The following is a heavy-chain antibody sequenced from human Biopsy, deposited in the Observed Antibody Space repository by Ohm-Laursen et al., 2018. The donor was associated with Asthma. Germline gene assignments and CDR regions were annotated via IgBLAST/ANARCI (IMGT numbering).Heavy chain of an antibody. CDR1: GFAVSRDH. Sequence: SLRLSCTASGFAVSRDHMFWVRQAPGKGLEWVSVIYSGGTSHTADSVRGRFTISRDNSKNTLSLQMNSLTAEDTAMYYCGKDSSEVEAADEYWGQGTLVTVSS. D-gene: IGHD2-15*01. J-gene: IGHJ4*02. V-gene: IGHV3-53*05. CDR3: GKDSSEVEAADEY. CDR2: IYSGGTS.